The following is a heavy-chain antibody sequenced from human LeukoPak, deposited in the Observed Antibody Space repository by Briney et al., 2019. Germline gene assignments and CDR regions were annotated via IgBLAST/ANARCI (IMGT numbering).Heavy chain of an antibody. CDR2: IKSKTEGETT. D-gene: IGHD1-1*01. V-gene: IGHV3-15*01. CDR1: GFTFSHAW. J-gene: IGHJ4*02. CDR3: TSNMVQ. Sequence: GGSLRLSCAASGFTFSHAWMSWVRQAPGKGLEWLGRIKSKTEGETTEYAAPVRGRFTISRDDSKNTLYLQMNSLKTEDTAVYYCTSNMVQWGQGTLVTVSS.